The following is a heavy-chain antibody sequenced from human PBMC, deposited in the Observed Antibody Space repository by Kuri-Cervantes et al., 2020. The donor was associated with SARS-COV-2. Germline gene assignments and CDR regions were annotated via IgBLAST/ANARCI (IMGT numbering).Heavy chain of an antibody. Sequence: SVQVSCKASGGTFSSYAISWLRQAPAQGLEWMGGIIPIFGTTNYAQKFQGRVTITADQSTSTAYMELSSLRSEDTAVYYCARGPDTMTRRFDPWGQGTLVTVSS. V-gene: IGHV1-69*13. D-gene: IGHD3-22*01. CDR1: GGTFSSYA. CDR2: IIPIFGTT. CDR3: ARGPDTMTRRFDP. J-gene: IGHJ5*02.